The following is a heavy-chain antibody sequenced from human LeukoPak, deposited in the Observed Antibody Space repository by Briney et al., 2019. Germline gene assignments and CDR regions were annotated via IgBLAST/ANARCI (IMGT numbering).Heavy chain of an antibody. CDR1: GGSISSYY. D-gene: IGHD6-19*01. Sequence: SETLSLTCTVSGGSISSYYWSWIRQPAGKGLEWIGRIYTSGSTNYNPSLKSRVTMSVDTSKSQFSLKLSSVTAADTAVYYCARGVAVAGTEYYYNYGMDVWGQGTTVTVSS. V-gene: IGHV4-4*07. J-gene: IGHJ6*02. CDR3: ARGVAVAGTEYYYNYGMDV. CDR2: IYTSGST.